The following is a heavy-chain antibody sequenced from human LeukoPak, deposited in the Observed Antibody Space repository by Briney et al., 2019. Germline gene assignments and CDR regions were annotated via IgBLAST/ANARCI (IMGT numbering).Heavy chain of an antibody. J-gene: IGHJ5*02. V-gene: IGHV1-69*04. CDR2: IIPIFGIA. CDR1: GGTFSSYA. Sequence: ASVKVSCTASGGTFSSYAISWVRQAPGQGLEWMGRIIPIFGIANYAQKFQGRVTITADKSTSTAYMELSSLRSGDTAVYYCARESCSSTSCYLGWFDPWGQGTLVTVSS. D-gene: IGHD2-2*01. CDR3: ARESCSSTSCYLGWFDP.